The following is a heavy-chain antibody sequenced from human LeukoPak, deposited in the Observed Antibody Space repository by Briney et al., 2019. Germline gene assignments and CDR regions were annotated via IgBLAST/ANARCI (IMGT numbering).Heavy chain of an antibody. CDR1: GFTFNSYG. CDR3: ATGRSCTTCYLPDY. J-gene: IGHJ4*02. CDR2: ISGSDDTT. V-gene: IGHV3-23*01. Sequence: GGSLRLSCAASGFTFNSYGMSWVRQTPGKGLEWVSGISGSDDTTYYADSVKGRFTISRDKSKNTLYLQMNNLRAEDTAVYHCATGRSCTTCYLPDYWGQGTLVTVSS. D-gene: IGHD2-2*01.